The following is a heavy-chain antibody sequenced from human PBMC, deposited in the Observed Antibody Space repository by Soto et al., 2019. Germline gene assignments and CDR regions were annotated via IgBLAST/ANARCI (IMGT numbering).Heavy chain of an antibody. CDR2: ISYDGSSE. CDR1: GFTFRSNA. V-gene: IGHV3-30-3*01. Sequence: QVQLVESGGGVVQPGRSLRLSCAASGFTFRSNAMNWVRQAPGKGLEWVAVISYDGSSEYYTDSVKGRFTISRDNSKKMLFLQMNSLRAEDTAVYYCARGFWYQVLGWFDPWGQGTLVTVSS. D-gene: IGHD2-2*01. CDR3: ARGFWYQVLGWFDP. J-gene: IGHJ5*02.